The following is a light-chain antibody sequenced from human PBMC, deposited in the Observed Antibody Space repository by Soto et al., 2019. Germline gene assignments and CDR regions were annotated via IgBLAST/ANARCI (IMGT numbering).Light chain of an antibody. V-gene: IGKV3-20*01. CDR3: QQYVSSPHI. CDR1: QTVSSAD. J-gene: IGKJ4*01. Sequence: EIVLTQSPGTLSLSPGDRATLSCTASQTVSSADLDWYQQKAGQAPRLLIFGASSRASGIPDRFSGSGSGTDFTLTISRVEPEDFAVYYCQQYVSSPHIFGGGTKVEIK. CDR2: GAS.